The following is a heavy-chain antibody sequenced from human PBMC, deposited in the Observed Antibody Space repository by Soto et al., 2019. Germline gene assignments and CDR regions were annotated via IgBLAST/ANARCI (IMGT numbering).Heavy chain of an antibody. CDR2: LDPSDSYT. CDR3: ASLMASYGIEV. Sequence: HSLTITCMASAYSFTRYWISWVHQMPGQGLERMGRLDPSDSYTNYSPSFQGHDTISADKSISTAYLQWSSLKASDTAMGYWASLMASYGIEVWGQGTKVSV. V-gene: IGHV5-10-1*01. J-gene: IGHJ6*01. CDR1: AYSFTRYW. D-gene: IGHD3-10*01.